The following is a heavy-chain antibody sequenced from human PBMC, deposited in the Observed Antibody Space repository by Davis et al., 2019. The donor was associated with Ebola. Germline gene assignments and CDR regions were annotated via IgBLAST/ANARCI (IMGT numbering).Heavy chain of an antibody. CDR1: GYTFTSYG. CDR3: ARDLFSAIVGATTIDY. Sequence: ASVKVSCKASGYTFTSYGISWVRQAPGQGLEWMGWISAYNGNTNYAQKLQGRVTMTTDTSTSTAYMELRSLRSEDTAVYYCARDLFSAIVGATTIDYWGQGTLVTVSS. J-gene: IGHJ4*02. D-gene: IGHD1-26*01. CDR2: ISAYNGNT. V-gene: IGHV1-18*01.